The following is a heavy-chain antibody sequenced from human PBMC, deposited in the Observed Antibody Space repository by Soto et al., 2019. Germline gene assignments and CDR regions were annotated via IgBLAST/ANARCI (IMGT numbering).Heavy chain of an antibody. CDR2: INPSGGST. Sequence: ASVKVSCKASGYTFTTYYMHWVRQAPGQGLEWMGIINPSGGSTSYAQKFQGRVTMTRDTSTSTVYMELSSLKSEDTAVYYCAREGLHIVVVTAIPQSAFDYWGQGTLVTVSS. J-gene: IGHJ4*02. CDR3: AREGLHIVVVTAIPQSAFDY. V-gene: IGHV1-46*01. D-gene: IGHD2-21*02. CDR1: GYTFTTYY.